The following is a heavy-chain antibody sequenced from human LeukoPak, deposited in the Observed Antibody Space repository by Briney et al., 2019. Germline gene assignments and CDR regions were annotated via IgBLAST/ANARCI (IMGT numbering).Heavy chain of an antibody. CDR3: ASLYYGSGSFDY. V-gene: IGHV4-59*01. CDR2: IYYSGST. Sequence: PSETLSLTCTVSGVSISSYYWSWIRQRPGKGLEWIGYIYYSGSTNYNPSLKSRVTISVDTSKNQFSLKLTSVTAADTAVYYCASLYYGSGSFDYWGQGTLVTVSS. CDR1: GVSISSYY. J-gene: IGHJ4*02. D-gene: IGHD3-10*01.